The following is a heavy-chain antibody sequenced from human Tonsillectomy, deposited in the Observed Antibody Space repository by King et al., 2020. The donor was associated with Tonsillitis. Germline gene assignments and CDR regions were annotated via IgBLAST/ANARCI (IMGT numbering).Heavy chain of an antibody. CDR1: GVTFSSYA. V-gene: IGHV3-23*04. J-gene: IGHJ4*02. D-gene: IGHD2-2*02. Sequence: VQLVESGGGLVQPGGSLRLSCAASGVTFSSYAMTWVLQAPGKGLEWGSVISGSGGSTYYADSVKGRFTISRDNSKNTRSLQMNSLRAGDKAVAYCAKARYCSSTSCYTGGFDYWGQGTLVTVSS. CDR3: AKARYCSSTSCYTGGFDY. CDR2: ISGSGGST.